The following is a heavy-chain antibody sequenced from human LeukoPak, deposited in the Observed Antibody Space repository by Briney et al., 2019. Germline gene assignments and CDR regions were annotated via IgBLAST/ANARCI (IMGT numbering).Heavy chain of an antibody. CDR2: IYYSGYT. CDR1: GGSISSSSYY. D-gene: IGHD3-22*01. Sequence: SETLSLTCTVSGGSISSSSYYWGWIRQPPGKGLEWIGSIYYSGYTYYNPSLESRVTISVDTSKNQFSLKLSSVTAADTAVYYCARVTYYYDSSGYHTPDSYYYYYYMDVWGKGTTVTVSS. J-gene: IGHJ6*03. CDR3: ARVTYYYDSSGYHTPDSYYYYYYMDV. V-gene: IGHV4-39*07.